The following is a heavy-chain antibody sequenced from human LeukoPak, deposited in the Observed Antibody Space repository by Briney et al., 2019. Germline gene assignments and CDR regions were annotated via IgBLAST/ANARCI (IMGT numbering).Heavy chain of an antibody. CDR3: ARDGVVAINWFDP. CDR2: TYYRSKWYN. Sequence: SQTLSLTCAIFGDSVSSNTAAWNWIRQSPSRGLEWLGRTYYRSKWYNDYAVSVKSRITINPDTSKNQFSLKLSSVTAADTAVYYCARDGVVAINWFDPWGQGTLVTVSS. J-gene: IGHJ5*02. D-gene: IGHD3-22*01. CDR1: GDSVSSNTAA. V-gene: IGHV6-1*01.